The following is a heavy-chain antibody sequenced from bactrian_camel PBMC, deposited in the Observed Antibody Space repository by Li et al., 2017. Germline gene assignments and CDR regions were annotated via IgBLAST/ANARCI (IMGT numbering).Heavy chain of an antibody. CDR2: VSTGTPFT. CDR1: GYIRGPNC. V-gene: IGHV3S54*01. CDR3: AADWGLRCPDEYNY. J-gene: IGHJ4*01. Sequence: QVQLVESGGGDVQAGGSLRLSCLASGYIRGPNCMIGWFRQTPGNRRERVAQVSTGTPFTSYAEPVKGRSAISQDNAKNTLYLQMTSLKPEDTAMYYCAADWGLRCPDEYNYWGQGTQVTVS. D-gene: IGHD1*01.